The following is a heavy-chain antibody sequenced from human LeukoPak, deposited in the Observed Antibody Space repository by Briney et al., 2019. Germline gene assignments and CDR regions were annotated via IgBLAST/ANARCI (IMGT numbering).Heavy chain of an antibody. CDR3: ARAPQLAYYYDSRMDFDY. D-gene: IGHD3-22*01. J-gene: IGHJ4*02. CDR1: GGTFSSYA. CDR2: IIPILGIA. Sequence: SVKVCCKASGGTFSSYAISWVRQAPGQGVEWMGRIIPILGIANYAQKFQGRVTITADKSTSTAYMELSSLRSEDTAVYYCARAPQLAYYYDSRMDFDYWGQGTLVTVSS. V-gene: IGHV1-69*04.